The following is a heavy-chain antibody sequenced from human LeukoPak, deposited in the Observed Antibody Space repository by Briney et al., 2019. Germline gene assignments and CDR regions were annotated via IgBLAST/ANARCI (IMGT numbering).Heavy chain of an antibody. D-gene: IGHD6-19*01. V-gene: IGHV4-39*07. J-gene: IGHJ5*02. CDR1: GGSISSSNYY. CDR2: IYTSGST. CDR3: ASSSGWSGGGRSGWFDP. Sequence: SETLSLTCTVSGGSISSSNYYWGWIRQPPGKGLEWIGRIYTSGSTNYNPSLKSRVTMSVDTSKNQFSLKLSSVTAADTAVYYCASSSGWSGGGRSGWFDPWGQGTLVTVSS.